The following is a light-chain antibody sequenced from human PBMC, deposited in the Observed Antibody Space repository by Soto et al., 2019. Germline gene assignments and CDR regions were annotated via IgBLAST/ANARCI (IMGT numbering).Light chain of an antibody. J-gene: IGLJ3*02. V-gene: IGLV2-14*03. CDR3: SSYATCSAVL. Sequence: QSALTQPASVSGSPGQSITISCTGTSRDVGGYNYVSWYQHHPGKAPKLMIYDVTNRPSGISNRFSGSKSGITASLTISGLQAEDEADYYCSSYATCSAVLFGGGTKLTVL. CDR1: SRDVGGYNY. CDR2: DVT.